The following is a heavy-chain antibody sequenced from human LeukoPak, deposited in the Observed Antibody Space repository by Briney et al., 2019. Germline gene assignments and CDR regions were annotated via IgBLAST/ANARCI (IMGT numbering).Heavy chain of an antibody. CDR2: ISHTSTTI. CDR3: AKTSMCDY. CDR1: GLTFSIYE. J-gene: IGHJ4*02. V-gene: IGHV3-48*03. Sequence: GGSLRLSCAASGLTFSIYEMNWVRQAPGKGLEWVSYISHTSTTIHYADSVKGRFTISRDNAKNSLYLQMNSLRAEDTAIYYCAKTSMCDYWGQGTLVTVSS.